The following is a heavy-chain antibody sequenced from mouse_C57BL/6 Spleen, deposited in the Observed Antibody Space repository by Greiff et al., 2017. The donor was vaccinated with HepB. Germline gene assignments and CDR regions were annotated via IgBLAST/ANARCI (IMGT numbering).Heavy chain of an antibody. CDR1: GYTFTSYW. V-gene: IGHV1S81*02. CDR2: TNPTNGRT. J-gene: IGHJ2*01. D-gene: IGHD1-1*01. CDR3: ARIKKIVATDVDD. Sequence: QVQLQQPGAELVKAGASVKMSCKASGYTFTSYWMHWVKQRLGQGLEWFAETNPTNGRTYYNEKFKSKATLTVDKSSSPAYMLLSGPTFEDSAVYDCARIKKIVATDVDDWGQGTTLTVSS.